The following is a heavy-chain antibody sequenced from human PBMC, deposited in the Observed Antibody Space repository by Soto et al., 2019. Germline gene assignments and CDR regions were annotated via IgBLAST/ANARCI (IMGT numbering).Heavy chain of an antibody. V-gene: IGHV3-21*01. D-gene: IGHD3-10*01. Sequence: EVQLVESGGGLVKRGGSLRVSCAASGFTFSSCSMNWVRQAPGRGLEWVSSISSSGDYIYYADSVKGRFTIYRDNAKNSLYLQMNSLRAADTAVYFCARDLLITLVRGAPSYMDVWGKGTTVTVSS. J-gene: IGHJ6*03. CDR1: GFTFSSCS. CDR2: ISSSGDYI. CDR3: ARDLLITLVRGAPSYMDV.